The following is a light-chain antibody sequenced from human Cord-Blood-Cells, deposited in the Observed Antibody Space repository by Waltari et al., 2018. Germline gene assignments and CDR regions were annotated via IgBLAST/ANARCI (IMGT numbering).Light chain of an antibody. V-gene: IGLV1-40*01. CDR2: GNS. Sequence: QSVLTQPPSVSGAPGQRVTISCTGRSSNIGAGYDVPWYQQLPGTAPKLLISGNSNRPSGVPDRFSGSKSGTSASLAITGLQAEDEADYYCQSYDSSLSGSRVFGGGTKLTVL. CDR3: QSYDSSLSGSRV. J-gene: IGLJ3*02. CDR1: SSNIGAGYD.